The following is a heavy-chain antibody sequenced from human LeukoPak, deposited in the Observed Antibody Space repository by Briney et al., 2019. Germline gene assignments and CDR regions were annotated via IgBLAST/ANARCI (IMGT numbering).Heavy chain of an antibody. CDR1: GGSISSYY. CDR2: IYYSGST. CDR3: ARESMTYYDILTGYYKGWFDP. J-gene: IGHJ5*02. Sequence: SETLSLTCTVSGGSISSYYWSWIRQPPGKGLEWIGNIYYSGSTNYNPSLKSRVTISVDTSKNQFSLKLSAVTAADTAVYYCARESMTYYDILTGYYKGWFDPRGQGTLVTVSS. D-gene: IGHD3-9*01. V-gene: IGHV4-59*01.